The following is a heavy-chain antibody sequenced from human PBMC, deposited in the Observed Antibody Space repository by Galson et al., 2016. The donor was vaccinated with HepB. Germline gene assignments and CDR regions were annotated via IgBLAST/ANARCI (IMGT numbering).Heavy chain of an antibody. CDR3: ARGAVDDSPPTLFFDY. D-gene: IGHD4-23*01. V-gene: IGHV4-61*02. CDR1: GASIGSGNFY. J-gene: IGHJ4*02. Sequence: TLSLTCSVSGASIGSGNFYWTWIRQPAGKGLERIGRVYSSGSTNYNPSLKGRVTVRRDTSKNQFSLDLTSVSASGTAVYYCARGAVDDSPPTLFFDYWGQGALVTVSS. CDR2: VYSSGST.